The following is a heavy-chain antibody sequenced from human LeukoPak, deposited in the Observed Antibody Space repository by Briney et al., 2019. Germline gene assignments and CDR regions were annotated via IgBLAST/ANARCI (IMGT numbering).Heavy chain of an antibody. J-gene: IGHJ4*02. V-gene: IGHV4-39*07. Sequence: PSETLSLTCTVSGASISSGRNYWSWIRQPPGKGLEWIGEINHSGSTNYNPSLKSRVSISVDTSKNQFSLKLSSVTAADTAVYYCARGQEEWELIHRAVHFDFWGQGTLVTVSS. CDR1: GASISSGRNY. CDR2: INHSGST. D-gene: IGHD1-26*01. CDR3: ARGQEEWELIHRAVHFDF.